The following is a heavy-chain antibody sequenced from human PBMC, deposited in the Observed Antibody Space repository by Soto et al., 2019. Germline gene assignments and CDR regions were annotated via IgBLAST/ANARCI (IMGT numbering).Heavy chain of an antibody. D-gene: IGHD3-22*01. J-gene: IGHJ4*02. CDR1: GGSISSGGYY. CDR3: ARGLSYYYDSSGYRFDY. Sequence: SETLSLTCTVSGGSISSGGYYWSWIRQHPGKGLEWIGYIYYSGSTYYNPSLKSRVTISVDTSKNQFSLKLSSVTAADTAVYYCARGLSYYYDSSGYRFDYWGQGTLVTVSS. CDR2: IYYSGST. V-gene: IGHV4-31*03.